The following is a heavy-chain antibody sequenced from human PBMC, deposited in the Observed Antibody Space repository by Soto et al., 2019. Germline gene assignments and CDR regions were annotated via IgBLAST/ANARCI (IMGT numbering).Heavy chain of an antibody. CDR1: GFTFSSYE. CDR3: ARDRNPNDY. CDR2: ISSSGSTI. Sequence: EVQLVESGGGLVQPGGSLRLSCAASGFTFSSYEMNWVRQAPGKGLEWVSYISSSGSTIHYADSVKGRFTISRDNAKSSLYLQMSSLRAEDTAVYYCARDRNPNDYWGQGTLVIVSS. V-gene: IGHV3-48*03. J-gene: IGHJ4*02.